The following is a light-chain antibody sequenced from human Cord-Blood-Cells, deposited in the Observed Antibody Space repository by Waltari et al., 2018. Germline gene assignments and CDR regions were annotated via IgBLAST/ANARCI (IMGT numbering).Light chain of an antibody. CDR1: SSNIGSNT. V-gene: IGLV1-44*01. Sequence: QSVLTQPPSASGTPGPRVTISCSGTSSNIGSNTVTWYQQLPGTAPKLLIYSNNQRPSGVPDRFSGSKSGTSASLAISGLQSEDEADYYCAVWDDSLNGPVFGGGTKLTVL. J-gene: IGLJ3*02. CDR2: SNN. CDR3: AVWDDSLNGPV.